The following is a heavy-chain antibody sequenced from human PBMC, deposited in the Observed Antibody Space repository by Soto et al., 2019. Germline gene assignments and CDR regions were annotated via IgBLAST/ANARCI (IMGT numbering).Heavy chain of an antibody. J-gene: IGHJ4*02. CDR3: ARTYSSSHHFDY. Sequence: NSSETLSLTCTVSDGSISTYYWSWIRRPPEKELEWIGYIYYSGTTNYNPSLKSRVTISVDTSKNQFSLKLSSVTAADTAVYYCARTYSSSHHFDYWGQGTLVTVSS. CDR2: IYYSGTT. CDR1: DGSISTYY. V-gene: IGHV4-59*01. D-gene: IGHD6-13*01.